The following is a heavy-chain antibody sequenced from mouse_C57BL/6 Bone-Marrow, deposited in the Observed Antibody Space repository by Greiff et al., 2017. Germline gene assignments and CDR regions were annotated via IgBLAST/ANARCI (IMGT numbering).Heavy chain of an antibody. CDR3: AREDLIATGRGFAY. CDR1: GYTFTDYY. Sequence: VQLQESGPELVKPGASVKISCKASGYTFTDYYINWVKQRPGQGLEWIGWIFPGSGSTYYNEKFKGKATLTVDKSSSTAYMLLRSLTSEDSAVYVCAREDLIATGRGFAYWGQGTLVTVSA. D-gene: IGHD1-1*01. CDR2: IFPGSGST. J-gene: IGHJ3*01. V-gene: IGHV1-75*01.